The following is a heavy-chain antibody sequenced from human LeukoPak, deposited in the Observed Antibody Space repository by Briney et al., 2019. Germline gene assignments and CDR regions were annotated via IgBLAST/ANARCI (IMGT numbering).Heavy chain of an antibody. CDR3: ARDPYDSSGYYFQGYYYYGMDV. CDR2: ISSSGSTI. V-gene: IGHV3-11*01. J-gene: IGHJ6*02. D-gene: IGHD3-22*01. CDR1: GFTFSDYY. Sequence: SGGSLRLSCAASGFTFSDYYMSWIRQAPGKGLEWVSYISSSGSTIYYADSVKGRFTISRDNAKNSLYLQINSLRAEDTAVYYCARDPYDSSGYYFQGYYYYGMDVWGQGTTVTVSS.